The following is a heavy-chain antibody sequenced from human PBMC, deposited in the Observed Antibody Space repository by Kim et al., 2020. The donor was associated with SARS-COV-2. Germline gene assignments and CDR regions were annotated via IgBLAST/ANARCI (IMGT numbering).Heavy chain of an antibody. V-gene: IGHV3-23*01. CDR2: ISGSGGST. CDR1: GFTFSSYA. CDR3: AKLEATVTTSYFDY. D-gene: IGHD4-17*01. J-gene: IGHJ4*02. Sequence: GGSLRLSCAASGFTFSSYAMSWVRQAPGKGLEWVSAISGSGGSTYYADSVKGRFTISRDNSKNTLNLQMKSLRAEDTAVYYCAKLEATVTTSYFDYWGQGTLVTVSS.